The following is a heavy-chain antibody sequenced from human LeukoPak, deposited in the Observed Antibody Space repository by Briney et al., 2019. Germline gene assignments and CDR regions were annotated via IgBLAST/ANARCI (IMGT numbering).Heavy chain of an antibody. CDR1: GFTFSSYG. D-gene: IGHD3-22*01. Sequence: GGSLRLSCAASGFTFSSYGMHWVRQAPGKGLEWVAVISYDGSNKYYADSVKGRFTISRDNSKNTLYLQMNSLRAEDTAVYYCAKVWAYYYGSSGYGDQNFDYWGQGTLVTVSS. CDR3: AKVWAYYYGSSGYGDQNFDY. CDR2: ISYDGSNK. V-gene: IGHV3-30*18. J-gene: IGHJ4*02.